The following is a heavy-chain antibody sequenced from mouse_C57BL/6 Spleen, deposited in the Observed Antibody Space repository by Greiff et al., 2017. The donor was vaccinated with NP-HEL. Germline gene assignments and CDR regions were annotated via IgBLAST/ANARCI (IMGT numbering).Heavy chain of an antibody. CDR3: ASEGYYSNYDAMDY. CDR2: IYPGSGNT. CDR1: GYSFTSYY. V-gene: IGHV1-66*01. J-gene: IGHJ4*01. D-gene: IGHD2-5*01. Sequence: QVQLQQSGPELVKPGASVKISCKASGYSFTSYYIHWVKQRPGQGLEWIGWIYPGSGNTKYNEKFKGKATLTADTSSSTAYMQLSSLTSEDSAVYYCASEGYYSNYDAMDYWGQGTSVTVSS.